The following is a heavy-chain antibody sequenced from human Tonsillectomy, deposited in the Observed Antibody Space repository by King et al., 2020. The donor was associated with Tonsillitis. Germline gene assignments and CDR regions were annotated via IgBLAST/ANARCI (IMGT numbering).Heavy chain of an antibody. V-gene: IGHV3-33*08. CDR1: GFIFSSYG. D-gene: IGHD1-7*01. CDR3: ARGRYNWNWAGDD. J-gene: IGHJ4*02. Sequence: VQLVESGGGLVQPGTSLRLSCAASGFIFSSYGMNWVRQAPGTGLEWVALIWHDGSNIYYADSVKGRFTISRDNSKNTLYLQMNSLRAEDTAVYYCARGRYNWNWAGDDWGQGTLLTVLS. CDR2: IWHDGSNI.